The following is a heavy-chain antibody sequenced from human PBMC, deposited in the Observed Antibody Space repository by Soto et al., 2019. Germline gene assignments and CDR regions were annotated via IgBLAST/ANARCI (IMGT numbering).Heavy chain of an antibody. CDR1: GLSLSTSGVG. D-gene: IGHD2-2*01. J-gene: IGHJ4*02. CDR3: VHSSVVSAAFDF. Sequence: SGPTLVNPTQTLTLTCTFSGLSLSTSGVGVGWIRQPPGKALEWLTLINWNDDERYSPSLMSRLTITKDTSRNQVVLTMTNMDPVDTGTYYCVHSSVVSAAFDFWAQGTLVTVSS. V-gene: IGHV2-5*01. CDR2: INWNDDE.